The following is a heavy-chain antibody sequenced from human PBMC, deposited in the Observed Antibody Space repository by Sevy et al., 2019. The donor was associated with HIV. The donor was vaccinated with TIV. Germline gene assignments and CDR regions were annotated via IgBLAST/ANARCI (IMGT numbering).Heavy chain of an antibody. CDR3: AKTPGYSYGYYFDY. CDR2: VSYDGSNK. J-gene: IGHJ4*02. V-gene: IGHV3-30*18. Sequence: GGSLRLSCAASGFAFSSYGIHWVRQAPGKGLEWVAVVSYDGSNKYYADSVEGRFTISRDNSKNTLSLQMNNLRAEDTAVYYCAKTPGYSYGYYFDYWGQRTLVTVSS. D-gene: IGHD5-18*01. CDR1: GFAFSSYG.